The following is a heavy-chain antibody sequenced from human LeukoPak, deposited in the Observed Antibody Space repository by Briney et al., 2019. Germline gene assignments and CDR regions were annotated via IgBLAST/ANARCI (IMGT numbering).Heavy chain of an antibody. D-gene: IGHD3-10*01. V-gene: IGHV4-59*12. CDR2: IYYSGST. CDR1: GGSISSYY. J-gene: IGHJ4*02. Sequence: TSSETLSLTCTVSGGSISSYYWSWIRQPPGKGLEWIGYIYYSGSTNYNPSLKSRVTISVDTSKNQFSLKLSSVTAADTAVYYCARLAFTGLTFFDYWGQGTLVTVSS. CDR3: ARLAFTGLTFFDY.